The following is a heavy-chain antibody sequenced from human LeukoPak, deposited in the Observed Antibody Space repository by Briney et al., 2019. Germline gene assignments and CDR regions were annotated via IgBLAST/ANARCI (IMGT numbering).Heavy chain of an antibody. V-gene: IGHV1-2*02. CDR1: GYTFTGYY. CDR3: ARTRDYYDSSCYYYET. J-gene: IGHJ5*02. D-gene: IGHD3-22*01. CDR2: INPNSGGT. Sequence: ASVKVSCKASGYTFTGYYMHWVRQAPGQGLEWMGWINPNSGGTNYAQKFQGRVTMTRDTSISTAYMELSRLRSDDTAVYYCARTRDYYDSSCYYYETWGQGTLVTVSS.